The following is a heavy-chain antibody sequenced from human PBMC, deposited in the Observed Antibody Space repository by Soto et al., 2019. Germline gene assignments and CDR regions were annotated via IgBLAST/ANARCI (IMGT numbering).Heavy chain of an antibody. V-gene: IGHV3-66*01. CDR1: GFTLSSNY. CDR2: FFGAGST. D-gene: IGHD3-16*02. Sequence: EVQLVESGGGLVRPGGSLRLSCAVSGFTLSSNYMTWVRQVPGQGLDWVSIFFGAGSTYYSDSVRGRFTISRDTSENTLYLQINTLRAKDTAVHYSAGGASGHSYRSPTFDYWGQGTLVSVSS. CDR3: AGGASGHSYRSPTFDY. J-gene: IGHJ4*02.